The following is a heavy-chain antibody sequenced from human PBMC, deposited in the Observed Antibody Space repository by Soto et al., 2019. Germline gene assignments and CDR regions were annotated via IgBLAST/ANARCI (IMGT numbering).Heavy chain of an antibody. CDR2: INPNSGGT. CDR1: GYTFTGYY. Sequence: QVQLVQSGAEVTKPGASVKVSCKASGYTFTGYYMHWVRQAPGQGLEWMGWINPNSGGTNYAQKFQGWVTMTRDTSISTAYMELSRLRSDDTAVYYCAREYYDFWSGYYTEPNWFDPWGQGTLVTVSS. CDR3: AREYYDFWSGYYTEPNWFDP. J-gene: IGHJ5*02. V-gene: IGHV1-2*04. D-gene: IGHD3-3*01.